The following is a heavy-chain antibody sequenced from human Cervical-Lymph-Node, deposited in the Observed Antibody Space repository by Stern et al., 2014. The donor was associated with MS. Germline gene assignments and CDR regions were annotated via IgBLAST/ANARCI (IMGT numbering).Heavy chain of an antibody. CDR3: ARGEGWLPDY. CDR1: GDSINNYY. CDR2: IHYIGVT. Sequence: VQLVESGPGLVKPSETLSLTCIVSGDSINNYYWSWIRQPPGKGLEWIGNIHYIGVTEDNPSLKRRVTTSLDTSKNQFPLSLTSVTATDTAVYYCARGEGWLPDYWGQGTLVTVSS. V-gene: IGHV4-59*01. D-gene: IGHD6-19*01. J-gene: IGHJ4*02.